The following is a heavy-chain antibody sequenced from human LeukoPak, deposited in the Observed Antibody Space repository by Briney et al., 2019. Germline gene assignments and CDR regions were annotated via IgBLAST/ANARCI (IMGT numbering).Heavy chain of an antibody. CDR1: GFTFGSYA. CDR2: ISGSGGGT. Sequence: GGSLRLSCAASGFTFGSYAMSWVRQAPGKGLEWVSVISGSGGGTYYADSVKGRFTISRDNSKNTLYLQMNSLRAEDTAVYYCARAPVTSCRGAYCYPFDYWGQGTLVTVSS. J-gene: IGHJ4*02. V-gene: IGHV3-23*01. CDR3: ARAPVTSCRGAYCYPFDY. D-gene: IGHD2-21*01.